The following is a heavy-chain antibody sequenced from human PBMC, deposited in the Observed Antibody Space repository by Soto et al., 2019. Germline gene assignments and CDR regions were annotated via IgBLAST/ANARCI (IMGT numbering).Heavy chain of an antibody. CDR3: ARDLAGYSGSREVP. J-gene: IGHJ5*02. D-gene: IGHD1-26*01. V-gene: IGHV3-74*03. CDR2: INSDGTTI. CDR1: GFIFSSYW. Sequence: EVQLVESGGGLVQPGGSLRLSCAASGFIFSSYWMHWVHQAPGKGLVWLSRINSDGTTITYADSAKGRFTISRDNAKNTLYLQMNSLRAEDTAVYYCARDLAGYSGSREVPWGQGTLVTVSS.